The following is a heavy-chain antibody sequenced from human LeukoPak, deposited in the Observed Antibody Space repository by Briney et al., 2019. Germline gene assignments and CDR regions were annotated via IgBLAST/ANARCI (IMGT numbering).Heavy chain of an antibody. Sequence: SETLSLTCSVSGGSISRHYWSWIRQPPGKGLEWIGNILNGGKTHYHPSLKSRVTISGDTSKNQFSLKLSSVTAADTAVYYCARTTEAHSWRTRYYDYYMDVWGKGTTVTVSS. CDR3: ARTTEAHSWRTRYYDYYMDV. CDR1: GGSISRHY. CDR2: ILNGGKT. D-gene: IGHD6-13*01. V-gene: IGHV4-59*11. J-gene: IGHJ6*03.